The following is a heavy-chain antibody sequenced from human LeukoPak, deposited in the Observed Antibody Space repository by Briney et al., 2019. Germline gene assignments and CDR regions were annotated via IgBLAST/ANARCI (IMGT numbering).Heavy chain of an antibody. J-gene: IGHJ3*01. V-gene: IGHV5-51*06. CDR2: LFPADSDT. D-gene: IGHD2-21*02. CDR1: GYRFTTCW. CDR3: ARWVTADRGKKDAFDV. Sequence: GESLKISCKASGYRFTTCWIGWVRQMLETGLEWMGILFPADSDTRYSPSFQGQVTVSADKSITTAYLQWSSLKASDTAMYYCARWVTADRGKKDAFDVWGQGTMVSVSS.